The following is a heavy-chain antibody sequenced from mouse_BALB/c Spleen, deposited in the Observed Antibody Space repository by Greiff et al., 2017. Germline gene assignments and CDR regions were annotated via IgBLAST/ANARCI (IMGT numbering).Heavy chain of an antibody. CDR1: GFTFSSFG. V-gene: IGHV5-17*02. D-gene: IGHD2-1*01. Sequence: EVMLVESGGGLVQPGGSRKLSCAASGFTFSSFGMHWVRQAPEKGLEWVAYISSGSSTIYYADTVKGRFTISRDNPKNTLFLQMTSLRSEDTAMYYCARRGNYFFYAMDYWGQGTSVTVSS. CDR2: ISSGSSTI. J-gene: IGHJ4*01. CDR3: ARRGNYFFYAMDY.